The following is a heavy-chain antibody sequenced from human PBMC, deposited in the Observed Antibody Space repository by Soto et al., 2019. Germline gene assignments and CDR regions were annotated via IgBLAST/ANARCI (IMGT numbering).Heavy chain of an antibody. Sequence: QVQLVQSGAEVKKPGSSVKVSCKASGGTFSSYAISWVRQAPGQGLEWMGGIIPIFGTANYAQKFQGRVTITADESTSTAYMELSSLRSEDTAVYYSARVRGSGSYYNVVSFDYWGQGTLVTVSS. J-gene: IGHJ4*02. V-gene: IGHV1-69*01. D-gene: IGHD3-10*01. CDR2: IIPIFGTA. CDR1: GGTFSSYA. CDR3: ARVRGSGSYYNVVSFDY.